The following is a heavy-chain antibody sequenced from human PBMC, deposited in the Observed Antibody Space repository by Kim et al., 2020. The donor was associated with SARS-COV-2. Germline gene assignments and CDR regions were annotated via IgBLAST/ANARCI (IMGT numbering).Heavy chain of an antibody. J-gene: IGHJ4*02. CDR3: ASPLYGSGSYHY. Sequence: SETLSLTCTVSGGSISSSSYYWGWIRQPPGKGLEWIGSIYYSGSTYYNPSLKSRVTISVDTSKNQFSLKLSSVTAADTAVYYCASPLYGSGSYHYWGQGTLVTVSS. CDR1: GGSISSSSYY. V-gene: IGHV4-39*01. D-gene: IGHD3-10*01. CDR2: IYYSGST.